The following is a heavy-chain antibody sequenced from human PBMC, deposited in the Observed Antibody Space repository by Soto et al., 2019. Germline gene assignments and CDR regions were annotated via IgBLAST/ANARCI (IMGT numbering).Heavy chain of an antibody. J-gene: IGHJ5*02. D-gene: IGHD3-3*01. CDR1: GYTLTELS. CDR2: FDPEDGET. Sequence: GASGEGSCKVSGYTLTELSMHWVRQAPGKGLEWMGGFDPEDGETIYAQKFQGRVTMTEDTSTDTAYMELSSLRSEDTAVYYCATGIFGVVRMNWFDPWGQGTLVTVSS. V-gene: IGHV1-24*01. CDR3: ATGIFGVVRMNWFDP.